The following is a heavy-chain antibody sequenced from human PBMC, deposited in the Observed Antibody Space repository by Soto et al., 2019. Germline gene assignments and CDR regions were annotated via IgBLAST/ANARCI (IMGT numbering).Heavy chain of an antibody. V-gene: IGHV5-51*01. CDR2: IYPGDSDA. CDR3: ARQGDMAATPADAFDI. Sequence: HGESLKISCKVSGRTLINHWIAWVRQMPGKGLEWMGIIYPGDSDARYSPSFAGQVTISVDKSITTAYLHWSSLEASDSAVYYCARQGDMAATPADAFDIWGQGTLVTVSS. J-gene: IGHJ3*02. CDR1: GRTLINHW. D-gene: IGHD6-19*01.